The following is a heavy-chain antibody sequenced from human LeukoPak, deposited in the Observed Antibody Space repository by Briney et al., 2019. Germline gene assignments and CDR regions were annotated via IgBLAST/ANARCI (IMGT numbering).Heavy chain of an antibody. J-gene: IGHJ5*02. CDR1: GYTFTGYY. CDR3: ATVTSSSWGNWFDP. Sequence: ASVKVSCKASGYTFTGYYMHWVRQAPGHGLEWMGWINPNSGGTNYAQKFQGRVTMTRDTSISTAYMELSRLRSDDTAVYYCATVTSSSWGNWFDPWGQGTLVTVSS. V-gene: IGHV1-2*02. CDR2: INPNSGGT. D-gene: IGHD6-13*01.